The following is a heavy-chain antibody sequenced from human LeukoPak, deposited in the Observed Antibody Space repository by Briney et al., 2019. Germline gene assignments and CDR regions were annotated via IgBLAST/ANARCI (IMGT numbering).Heavy chain of an antibody. CDR2: IYSGDNT. CDR1: GFTVSNNY. V-gene: IGHV3-66*02. CDR3: AGRRVLDAYY. J-gene: IGHJ4*02. Sequence: GGSLRLSCAASGFTVSNNYMSWVRQAPGKGLEWVSVIYSGDNTYYVESVKGRFTISRDNSKNTLFLQMNRLRAEDTAVYYCAGRRVLDAYYWGQGTLVTDSS. D-gene: IGHD3-16*01.